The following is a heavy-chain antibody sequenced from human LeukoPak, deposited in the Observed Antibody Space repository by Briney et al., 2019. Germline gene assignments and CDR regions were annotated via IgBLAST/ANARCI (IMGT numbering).Heavy chain of an antibody. CDR2: VSSSGRTI. Sequence: GGSLRLSCAASGFTFSNYEMNWVRQAPGKGLEWVSYVSSSGRTIYYADSVRGRFTISRDNAKNSLYLQMNSLRAEDTAVYYCARGRGSYGMDVWGQGTTVTVSS. V-gene: IGHV3-48*03. J-gene: IGHJ6*02. CDR1: GFTFSNYE. CDR3: ARGRGSYGMDV. D-gene: IGHD3-16*01.